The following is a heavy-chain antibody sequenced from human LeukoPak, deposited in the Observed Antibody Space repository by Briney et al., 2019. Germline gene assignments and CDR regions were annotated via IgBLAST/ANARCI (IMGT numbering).Heavy chain of an antibody. J-gene: IGHJ4*02. CDR2: IRYDGSNK. D-gene: IGHD6-13*01. CDR1: GFTFSSYG. Sequence: GGSLRLSCAASGFTFSSYGMHWVRQAPGKGLEWVAFIRYDGSNKYYADSVKGRFTISRDNSQNTLYLQMNSLRAEDTAVYYCAKEHSSSWYGREYFDYWGQGTLVTVSS. CDR3: AKEHSSSWYGREYFDY. V-gene: IGHV3-30*02.